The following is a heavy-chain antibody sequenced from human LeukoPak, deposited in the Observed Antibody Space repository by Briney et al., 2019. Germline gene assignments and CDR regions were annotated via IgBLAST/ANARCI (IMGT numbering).Heavy chain of an antibody. CDR1: GGSISSYY. J-gene: IGHJ4*02. V-gene: IGHV4-59*08. D-gene: IGHD3-3*01. CDR2: IYYSGST. CDR3: ARTRVVLRFLEWFDY. Sequence: SETLSLTCTVSGGSISSYYWSWIRQPPGKGLEWIGYIYYSGSTYYNPSLKSRVTISVDTSKNQFSLKLSSVTAADTAVYYCARTRVVLRFLEWFDYWGQGTLVTVSS.